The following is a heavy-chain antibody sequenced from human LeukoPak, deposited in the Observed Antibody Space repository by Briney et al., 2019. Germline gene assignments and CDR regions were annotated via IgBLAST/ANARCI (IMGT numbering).Heavy chain of an antibody. CDR1: GGSISSYY. CDR3: ARASGGRHYDFWSGYWDGGFDY. J-gene: IGHJ4*02. CDR2: IYTSGST. Sequence: SETLSLTCTVSGGSISSYYWSWIRQPAGKGLEWIGRIYTSGSTNYNPSLKSRVTMSVDTSKNQFSLKLSSVTAADTAVYYCARASGGRHYDFWSGYWDGGFDYWGQGTLVTVSS. V-gene: IGHV4-4*07. D-gene: IGHD3-3*01.